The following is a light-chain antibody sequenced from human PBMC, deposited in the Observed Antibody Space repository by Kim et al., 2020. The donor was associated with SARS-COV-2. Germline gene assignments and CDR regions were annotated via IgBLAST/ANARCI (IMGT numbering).Light chain of an antibody. CDR3: LLLFPGAWV. CDR2: GTN. CDR1: TGAVTSGNF. J-gene: IGLJ3*02. Sequence: PCRAVTLPCASSTGAVTSGNFPQWLQQKPGQPPRTLIYGTNNKNPRAPARFSGSLLGGKAALTLSPVQPEDEADYYCLLLFPGAWVFGGGTKLTVL. V-gene: IGLV7-43*01.